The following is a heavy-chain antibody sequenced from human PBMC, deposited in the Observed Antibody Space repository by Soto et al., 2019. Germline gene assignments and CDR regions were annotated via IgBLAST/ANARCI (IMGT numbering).Heavy chain of an antibody. CDR1: GGSISRYF. D-gene: IGHD2-21*01. CDR2: IFYTGST. CDR3: AHFSDLEWFDP. J-gene: IGHJ5*02. V-gene: IGHV4-59*01. Sequence: SETLSLTCTVSGGSISRYFWSWIRQSPGKGLEWIGYIFYTGSTTYNPSLKSRVTISIDTSKNQFSLKLSSLTAADAAVYYCAHFSDLEWFDPWGQGTLVTVSS.